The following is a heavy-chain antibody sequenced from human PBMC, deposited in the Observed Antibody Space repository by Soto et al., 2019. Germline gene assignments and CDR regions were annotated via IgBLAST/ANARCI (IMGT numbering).Heavy chain of an antibody. J-gene: IGHJ4*02. D-gene: IGHD6-13*01. CDR3: GGQQLTLTQVDY. Sequence: EVQLLESGGGLVQPGGSLRLSCAASGFTFSSYAMSCVRQAPGKGLEWVSAISGSGGSTYYADSVKGRFTISRDNSKNTLYLQMNSLRAEDTAVYYCGGQQLTLTQVDYWGQGTLVTVSS. CDR1: GFTFSSYA. V-gene: IGHV3-23*01. CDR2: ISGSGGST.